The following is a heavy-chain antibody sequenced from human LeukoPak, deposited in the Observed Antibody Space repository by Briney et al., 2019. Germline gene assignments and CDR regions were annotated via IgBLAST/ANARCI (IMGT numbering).Heavy chain of an antibody. V-gene: IGHV3-23*01. D-gene: IGHD3-22*01. CDR1: GFTFSSYS. J-gene: IGHJ4*02. CDR3: ARGYDSSGYYLWGFDY. Sequence: GGSLRLSCAASGFTFSSYSMNWVRQAPGKGLEWVSSISGNGDSRNYADSVKGRFTISRDNSKNTLYLQMNSLRAEDTAVYYCARGYDSSGYYLWGFDYWGQGTLVTVSS. CDR2: ISGNGDSR.